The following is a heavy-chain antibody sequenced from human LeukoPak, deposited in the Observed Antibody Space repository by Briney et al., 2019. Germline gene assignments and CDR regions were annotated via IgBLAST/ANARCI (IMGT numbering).Heavy chain of an antibody. V-gene: IGHV1-18*01. D-gene: IGHD3-22*01. CDR3: ARDAERYYDSSGYYGYYYYGMDV. Sequence: ASVKVSCKASGYTFTSYAMHWVRQAPGQRLEWMGWISAYNGNTNYAQELQGRVTMTTDTSTSTAYMELRSLRSDDTAVYYCARDAERYYDSSGYYGYYYYGMDVWGQGTTVTVSS. J-gene: IGHJ6*02. CDR1: GYTFTSYA. CDR2: ISAYNGNT.